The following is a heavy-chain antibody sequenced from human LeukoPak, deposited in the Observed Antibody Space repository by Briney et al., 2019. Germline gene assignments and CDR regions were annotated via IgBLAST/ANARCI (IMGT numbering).Heavy chain of an antibody. CDR2: INPNSGGT. CDR3: ARHCSSTSCYDAFYI. J-gene: IGHJ3*02. CDR1: GYTFTGYY. Sequence: ASVKVSCKASGYTFTGYYMHWVRQAPGQGLEWMRWINPNSGGTNYAQKFQGRVTMTRDTSIGTAYMELSRLRSDDTAVYYCARHCSSTSCYDAFYIWGQGTMVTVSS. V-gene: IGHV1-2*02. D-gene: IGHD2-2*01.